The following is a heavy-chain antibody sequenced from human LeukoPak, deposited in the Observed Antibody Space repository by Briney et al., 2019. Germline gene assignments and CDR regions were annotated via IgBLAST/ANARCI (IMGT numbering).Heavy chain of an antibody. CDR1: GFTFSSFW. Sequence: GSLRLSCAASGFTFSSFWMHWVRQPPGKGLEWIGEINHSGSTNYNPSLKRLGTISVYTSKNQFSLKLSSVTAADTAVYYCARLPYYYDSSGYYYFSFDYWGQGTLVTVSS. V-gene: IGHV4-34*01. CDR2: INHSGST. J-gene: IGHJ4*02. D-gene: IGHD3-22*01. CDR3: ARLPYYYDSSGYYYFSFDY.